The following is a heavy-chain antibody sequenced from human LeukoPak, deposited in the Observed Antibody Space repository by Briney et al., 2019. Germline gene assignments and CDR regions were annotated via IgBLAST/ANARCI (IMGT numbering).Heavy chain of an antibody. D-gene: IGHD3-22*01. CDR2: IIPIFGTA. V-gene: IGHV1-69*05. CDR3: AREGYDSSGQIDY. Sequence: SVKVSCKASGGTFSSYAISWVRQAPGQGLEWMGGIIPIFGTANYAQKFQGRVTITTDESTSTAYMELSSLRSEDTAVYYCAREGYDSSGQIDYWGQGTLVTVSS. J-gene: IGHJ4*02. CDR1: GGTFSSYA.